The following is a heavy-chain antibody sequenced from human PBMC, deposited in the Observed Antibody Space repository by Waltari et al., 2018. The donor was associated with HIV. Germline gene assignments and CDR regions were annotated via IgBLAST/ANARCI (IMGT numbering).Heavy chain of an antibody. V-gene: IGHV3-33*01. CDR3: TRQGNIGTYFGGHR. CDR2: LWPGGNTR. Sequence: QLAESGGNVVHPGKSLRISCMTDGCPLLDYAMSCFRQTPCAGLQWVVLLWPGGNTRFYAPLVSGRFSISRDNTKKAVFLQMRALRADDTGIYFCTRQGNIGTYFGGHRWGRGT. CDR1: GCPLLDYA. D-gene: IGHD3-10*01. J-gene: IGHJ4*02.